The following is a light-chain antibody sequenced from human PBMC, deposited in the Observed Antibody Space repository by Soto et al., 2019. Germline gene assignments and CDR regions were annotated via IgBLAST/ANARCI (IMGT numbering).Light chain of an antibody. Sequence: QSVLTQSPSASASLGASVKLTCTLSSGHSSDAIAWHQQQPEKGPRFSMNLNSDGSHTKGDGIPDRFSGSSSGAERYLTIPSLQSEDEADYYCQTWGTGIVVFGGGTKLTVL. CDR3: QTWGTGIVV. CDR2: LNSDGSH. V-gene: IGLV4-69*01. J-gene: IGLJ2*01. CDR1: SGHSSDA.